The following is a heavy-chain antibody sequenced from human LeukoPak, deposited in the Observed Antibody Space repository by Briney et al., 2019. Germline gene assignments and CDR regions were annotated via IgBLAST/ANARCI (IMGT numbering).Heavy chain of an antibody. V-gene: IGHV3-33*01. CDR1: GFTFSSYG. D-gene: IGHD6-19*01. CDR2: IWYDGSNK. J-gene: IGHJ4*02. Sequence: PGRSLRLSCAASGFTFSSYGMHWVRQAPGKGLEWVAVIWYDGSNKNYADSVKGRFTISRDNSKNTLYLQMNSLRAEDTAVYYCASMPEPWRPAGYSSGRSPGYWGQGTLVTVSS. CDR3: ASMPEPWRPAGYSSGRSPGY.